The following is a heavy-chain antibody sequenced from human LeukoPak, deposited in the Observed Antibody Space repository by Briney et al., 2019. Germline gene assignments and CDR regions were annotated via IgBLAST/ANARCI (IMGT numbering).Heavy chain of an antibody. CDR1: GFTFSSYE. D-gene: IGHD1-20*01. J-gene: IGHJ4*02. V-gene: IGHV3-48*03. CDR3: AKDVKYNWNYIDY. Sequence: GGSLRLSCAASGFTFSSYEMNWVRQAPGKGLEWVSYISSSGSTIYYADSVKGRFTISRDNSKNTLYLQMNSLRAEDTALYYCAKDVKYNWNYIDYWGQGALVTVSS. CDR2: ISSSGSTI.